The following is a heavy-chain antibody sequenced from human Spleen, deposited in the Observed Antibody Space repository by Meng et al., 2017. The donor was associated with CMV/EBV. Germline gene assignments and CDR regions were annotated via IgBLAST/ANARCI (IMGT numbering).Heavy chain of an antibody. J-gene: IGHJ4*02. D-gene: IGHD1-26*01. V-gene: IGHV4-39*01. CDR2: IYYSGST. Sequence: SVASISSSSYYWGWIRQPPGKGLEWIGSIYYSGSTYYNPSLKSRVTISVDTSKNQFSLKLSSVTAADTAVYYCARHRAIVGASGDDYWGQGTLVTVSS. CDR3: ARHRAIVGASGDDY. CDR1: VASISSSSYY.